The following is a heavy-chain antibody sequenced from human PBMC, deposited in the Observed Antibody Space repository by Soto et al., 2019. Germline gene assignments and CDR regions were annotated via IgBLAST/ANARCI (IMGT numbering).Heavy chain of an antibody. J-gene: IGHJ4*02. V-gene: IGHV3-21*01. D-gene: IGHD2-15*01. CDR2: ISSSSSYI. Sequence: EVQLVESGGGLVKPGGSLRLSCAASGFTFSSYSMNWVRQAPGKGLEWVSSISSSSSYIYYADSVKGRFTNSRDNAKNSLYRQMNSLRAEDTAVYYCARALAPALIVVVVAATEIDYWGQGTLVTVSS. CDR1: GFTFSSYS. CDR3: ARALAPALIVVVVAATEIDY.